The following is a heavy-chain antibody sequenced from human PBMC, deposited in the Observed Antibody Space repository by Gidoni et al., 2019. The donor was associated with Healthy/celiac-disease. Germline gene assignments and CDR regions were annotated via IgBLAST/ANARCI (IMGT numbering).Heavy chain of an antibody. CDR2: ISGRGGST. Sequence: EVQLLDSGCGLVQPGGSLSPSFSVSGFTFSSYRMGWVRQAPGKGLEWVSGISGRGGSTYYADCVKGRCTITRDNTKNTLYLQMNSLRAEDTDVYYCANPGCSGGSCYNWYFDLWGRGTLVTVSS. CDR1: GFTFSSYR. D-gene: IGHD2-15*01. CDR3: ANPGCSGGSCYNWYFDL. V-gene: IGHV3-23*01. J-gene: IGHJ2*01.